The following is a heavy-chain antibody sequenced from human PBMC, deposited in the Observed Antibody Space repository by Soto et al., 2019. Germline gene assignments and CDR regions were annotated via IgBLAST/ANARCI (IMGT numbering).Heavy chain of an antibody. D-gene: IGHD1-26*01. V-gene: IGHV4-61*01. CDR1: GDSVSSNSYY. J-gene: IGHJ4*02. CDR3: ASSLVGATSDY. CDR2: IYYSGTT. Sequence: SETLSLTCTVSGDSVSSNSYYWSWVRQPPGKGLEWIGYIYYSGTTKYNPSLKSRVTVSVDTSKNQFSLRLSSVSAADTAVYYCASSLVGATSDYWGQGTLVTVSS.